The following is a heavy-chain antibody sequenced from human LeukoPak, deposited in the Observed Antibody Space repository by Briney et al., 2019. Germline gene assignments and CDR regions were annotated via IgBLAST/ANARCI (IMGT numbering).Heavy chain of an antibody. Sequence: GGSLRFSCAASGFTVSSNYMSWVRQAPGKGLEWVSVIYSGGSTYYADSVKGRFTISRDNSKNTLYLQMNSLRAEDTAVYYCARERDYPDAFDIWGQGTMVTVSS. CDR3: ARERDYPDAFDI. CDR2: IYSGGST. D-gene: IGHD4-11*01. J-gene: IGHJ3*02. CDR1: GFTVSSNY. V-gene: IGHV3-53*01.